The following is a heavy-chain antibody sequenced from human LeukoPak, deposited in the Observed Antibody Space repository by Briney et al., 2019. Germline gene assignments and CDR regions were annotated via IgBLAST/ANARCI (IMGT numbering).Heavy chain of an antibody. CDR3: AKDTVVGATTNLFDY. CDR2: IYSGDNS. CDR1: GFSVGTNY. Sequence: GGSLRLSCVMSGFSVGTNYMTWVRQAPGKGLEWVSVIYSGDNSYYADSVKGRFTISRDTPKNTLYLQMNSLRAEDTAVYYCAKDTVVGATTNLFDYWGQGTLVTVSS. J-gene: IGHJ4*02. D-gene: IGHD1-26*01. V-gene: IGHV3-53*01.